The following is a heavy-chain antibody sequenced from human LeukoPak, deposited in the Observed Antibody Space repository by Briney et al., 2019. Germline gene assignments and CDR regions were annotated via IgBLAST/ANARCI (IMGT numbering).Heavy chain of an antibody. V-gene: IGHV4-34*01. CDR1: GGSFSGYY. D-gene: IGHD3-16*02. Sequence: SETLSLTCAVYGGSFSGYYWSWIRQTPGKGLEWIGEINHSGSTNYNPSPKSRVTISVDPSKNQFSLKLSSVTAADTAVYYCARGHFYDYIWGSYRPDAFDIWGQGTMVTVSS. CDR2: INHSGST. J-gene: IGHJ3*02. CDR3: ARGHFYDYIWGSYRPDAFDI.